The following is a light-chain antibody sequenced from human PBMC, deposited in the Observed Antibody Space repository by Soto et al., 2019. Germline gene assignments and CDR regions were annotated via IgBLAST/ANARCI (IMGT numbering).Light chain of an antibody. J-gene: IGKJ1*01. CDR1: QSVTTKF. CDR3: QQYGGSTRT. CDR2: GAS. V-gene: IGKV3-20*01. Sequence: EIVLTQSAGNLCLSPGERATLXCRASQSVTTKFFWYQQKPGEAPRRIIHGASSRATGVPDRITGSGSGTDFTLSISRLEPEDFAVYYCQQYGGSTRTFGQGTKVDIK.